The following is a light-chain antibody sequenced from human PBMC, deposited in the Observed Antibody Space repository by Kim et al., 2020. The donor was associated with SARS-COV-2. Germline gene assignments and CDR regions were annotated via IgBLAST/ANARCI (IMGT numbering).Light chain of an antibody. CDR3: QQSYITPFT. CDR1: KSISSQ. J-gene: IGKJ3*01. CDR2: AAA. Sequence: ASVGEKGTITYRTSKSISSQLNWYHRKPGRAPKLLMSAAATLQGGVPSRFSGSGSETDFTLTISSLQPEDFETYFCQQSYITPFTFGPETKVDIK. V-gene: IGKV1-39*01.